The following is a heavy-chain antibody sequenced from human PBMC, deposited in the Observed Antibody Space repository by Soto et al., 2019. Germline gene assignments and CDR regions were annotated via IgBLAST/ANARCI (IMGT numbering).Heavy chain of an antibody. V-gene: IGHV4-59*01. J-gene: IGHJ4*02. CDR3: ARDQNGSPHFDY. Sequence: QVQLQESGPGLVKPSETLSLTCSVSGGSISDYYWSWIRQPPGRGLEWIGYIYKSGSTNYNPPLKRRVTISVDTSKNLFSLKLSSVPAADTAVYYCARDQNGSPHFDYWGQGTLVSVSS. CDR1: GGSISDYY. D-gene: IGHD1-26*01. CDR2: IYKSGST.